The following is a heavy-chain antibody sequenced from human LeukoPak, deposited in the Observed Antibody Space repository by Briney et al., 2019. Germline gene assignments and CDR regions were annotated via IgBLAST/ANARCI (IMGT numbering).Heavy chain of an antibody. Sequence: GGSLRLSCATSGFPFSSYAMGWVRQAPKKGLDWVASISGSVTSTYYADSVKGRFTISRDNPNNTLYLQMNGLRAEDTAVYYCAKAGAQGAVAGLFDYWGQGTLVTVSS. CDR1: GFPFSSYA. D-gene: IGHD6-19*01. V-gene: IGHV3-23*01. J-gene: IGHJ4*02. CDR3: AKAGAQGAVAGLFDY. CDR2: ISGSVTST.